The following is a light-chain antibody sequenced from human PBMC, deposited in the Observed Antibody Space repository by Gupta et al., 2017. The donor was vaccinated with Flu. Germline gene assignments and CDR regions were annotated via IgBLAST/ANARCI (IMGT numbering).Light chain of an antibody. J-gene: IGKJ2*03. V-gene: IGKV1-39*01. CDR3: QQSYSTPYS. Sequence: DVQMTQSPSSLPASVGDTVTISCRSSKRINNYLNWYQQKPAKAPKLLIYAASTLQSGVPSRFSGSGSGTDFTVNISSLQPEDFATYYCQQSYSTPYSFGQGTKVEIK. CDR1: KRINNY. CDR2: AAS.